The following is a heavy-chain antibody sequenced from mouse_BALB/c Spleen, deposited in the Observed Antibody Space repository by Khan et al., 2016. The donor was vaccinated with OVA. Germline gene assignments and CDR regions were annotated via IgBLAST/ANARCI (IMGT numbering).Heavy chain of an antibody. V-gene: IGHV3-2*02. CDR1: GYSITSDYA. J-gene: IGHJ2*01. Sequence: EVKLEVSGPGLVKPSQSLSLTCTVTGYSITSDYAWNWIRQFPGNKLEWMGYISYSGSTSYNPFLKSRISITRDTSKNQFFLQLNSVTTEDTATYYCARSIMANWGQGTTLTVSS. CDR3: ARSIMAN. CDR2: ISYSGST.